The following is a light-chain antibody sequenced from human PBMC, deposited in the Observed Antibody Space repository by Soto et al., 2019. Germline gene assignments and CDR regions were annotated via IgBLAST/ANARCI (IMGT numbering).Light chain of an antibody. Sequence: EIVMTQSPATLSVSPGEKATLSCRASQSVSNNLAWFQQKRGRAPRLLIYGASSRDTGIPDRFSGSGCGTDFTLTISRLEPEDFAVYYCQQYGGSMTFGQGTKVDIK. CDR2: GAS. J-gene: IGKJ1*01. CDR3: QQYGGSMT. V-gene: IGKV3-20*01. CDR1: QSVSNN.